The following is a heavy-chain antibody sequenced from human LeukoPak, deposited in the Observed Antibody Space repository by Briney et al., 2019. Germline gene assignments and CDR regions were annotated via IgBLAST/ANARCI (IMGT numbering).Heavy chain of an antibody. V-gene: IGHV3-48*01. J-gene: IGHJ4*02. CDR2: ISSSSSTM. CDR1: GFTFSSYS. CDR3: ARDFPYDY. Sequence: LPGGSLRLSCAASGFTFSSYSFNWVRQAPGKGLEWVSYISSSSSTMYYADSVKGRFTISRDNAENSLYLQMNSLRAEDTAVYYCARDFPYDYWGQGTLVTVSS.